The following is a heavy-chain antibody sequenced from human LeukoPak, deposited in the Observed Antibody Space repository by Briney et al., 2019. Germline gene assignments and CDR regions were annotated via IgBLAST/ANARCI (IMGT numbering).Heavy chain of an antibody. CDR3: ARGPIVGATRNYYYYYMDV. CDR2: MNPNSGNT. J-gene: IGHJ6*03. CDR1: AYTFTSYD. Sequence: ASVKGSSKAPAYTFTSYDINWVRHATRQGLDWMGWMNPNSGNTGYAQKFQGRVTMTRNTSISTAYMELSSLRSEDTAVYYCARGPIVGATRNYYYYYMDVWGKGTTVTVSS. D-gene: IGHD1-26*01. V-gene: IGHV1-8*01.